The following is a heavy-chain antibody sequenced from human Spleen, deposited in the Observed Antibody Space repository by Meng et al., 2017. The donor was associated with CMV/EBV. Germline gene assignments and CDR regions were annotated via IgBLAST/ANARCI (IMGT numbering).Heavy chain of an antibody. D-gene: IGHD6-13*01. CDR2: ICGSSGST. Sequence: GGSLRLSCAASGFTFSSYAMSWVRQAPGKGLEWVSAICGSSGSTYYADSVKGRFTISRDNSKNTLYLQMNSLRAEDTPVYYCAKVTTMGIAAAGDYWGQGTLVTVSS. J-gene: IGHJ4*02. CDR3: AKVTTMGIAAAGDY. V-gene: IGHV3-23*01. CDR1: GFTFSSYA.